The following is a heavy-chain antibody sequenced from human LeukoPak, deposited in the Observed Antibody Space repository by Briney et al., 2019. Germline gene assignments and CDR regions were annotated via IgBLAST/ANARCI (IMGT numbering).Heavy chain of an antibody. J-gene: IGHJ5*02. CDR3: ASRGFSNPWPGP. D-gene: IGHD5-12*01. CDR2: IYPGDSRT. CDR1: GYPFTSYW. V-gene: IGHV5-51*01. Sequence: GESLKISCQGSGYPFTSYWIGWVRQTPGKGLEWMGVIYPGDSRTRFNLSFQGQVTISADKSISTAYLQWTSLKASDSVIYFCASRGFSNPWPGPWGQGTLVTVSS.